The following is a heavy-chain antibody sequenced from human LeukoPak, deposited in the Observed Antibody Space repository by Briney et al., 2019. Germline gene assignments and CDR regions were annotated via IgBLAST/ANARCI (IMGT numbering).Heavy chain of an antibody. CDR3: ARGAFDKYGSGENFDY. J-gene: IGHJ4*02. D-gene: IGHD1-14*01. CDR2: IYYSGST. CDR1: GGSISSYY. V-gene: IGHV4-59*01. Sequence: SETLSLTCTVSGGSISSYYWSWIRQPPGKGLEWMGYIYYSGSTNYNPSLKSRVTISVDTSKNQFSLKLSSVTAADTAVYYCARGAFDKYGSGENFDYWGQGTLVTVSS.